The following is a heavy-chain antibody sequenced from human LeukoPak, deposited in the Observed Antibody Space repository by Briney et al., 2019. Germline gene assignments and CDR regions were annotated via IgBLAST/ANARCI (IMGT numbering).Heavy chain of an antibody. J-gene: IGHJ4*02. CDR1: GFTVSTNC. D-gene: IGHD5-18*01. CDR3: ARVDTVMAYYFDL. V-gene: IGHV3-53*04. CDR2: IYSGGTT. Sequence: GGSLRLSCAASGFTVSTNCMTWVRQAPGKGLEWVSTIYSGGTTYYADSVVGRFTISRHNTRNTLYLQMNSLRAEDTAVYYCARVDTVMAYYFDLWGQGTLVTVSS.